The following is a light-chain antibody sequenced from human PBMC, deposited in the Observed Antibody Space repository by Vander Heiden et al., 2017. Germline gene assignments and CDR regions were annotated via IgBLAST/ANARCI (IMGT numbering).Light chain of an antibody. CDR3: QSYDDNKHRV. J-gene: IGLJ3*02. Sequence: FMLTQPPSVSASPGKPVTISCTRSSGNIATNYVLWYQKRPGSSTITIICEDSQRPAGVSARFSGSVDSSSNSAALTISGRRTEDEADYYCQSYDDNKHRVVGGGTKLTVL. CDR2: EDS. CDR1: SGNIATNY. V-gene: IGLV6-57*01.